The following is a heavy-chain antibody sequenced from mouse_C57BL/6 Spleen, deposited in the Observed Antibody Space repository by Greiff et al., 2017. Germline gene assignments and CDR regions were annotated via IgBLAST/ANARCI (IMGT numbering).Heavy chain of an antibody. CDR3: TSRITTVVARYFDY. D-gene: IGHD1-1*01. Sequence: VKLQESGAELVRPGASVTLSCKASGYTFTDYEMHWVKQTPVHGLEWIGAIDPETGGTAYNQKFKGKAILTADKSSSTAYMELRSLTSEDSAFYYCTSRITTVVARYFDYWGQGTTLTVSS. CDR2: IDPETGGT. CDR1: GYTFTDYE. J-gene: IGHJ2*01. V-gene: IGHV1-15*01.